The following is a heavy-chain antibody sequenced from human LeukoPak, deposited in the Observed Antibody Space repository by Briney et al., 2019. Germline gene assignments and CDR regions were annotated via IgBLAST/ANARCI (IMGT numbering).Heavy chain of an antibody. D-gene: IGHD3-22*01. Sequence: ASVKVSCKASGGTFSSYAITWVRQAPGQGLEWMGGIIPMSGTANYAQKFQGRVTITADESTSTAYMEVNSLRSEDTAVYYCARGAYYYDSSGRSSDYWGQGTLVTVSS. V-gene: IGHV1-69*01. CDR3: ARGAYYYDSSGRSSDY. CDR1: GGTFSSYA. J-gene: IGHJ4*02. CDR2: IIPMSGTA.